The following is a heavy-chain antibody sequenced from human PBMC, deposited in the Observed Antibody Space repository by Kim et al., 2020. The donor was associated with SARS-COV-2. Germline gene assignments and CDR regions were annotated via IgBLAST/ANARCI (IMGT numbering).Heavy chain of an antibody. Sequence: SETLSLTCTVYGGSFIGYSSSWIRQTPGKGLERIGEISHIGNTHYNPSLKSRVTISRDTSKNHFSLNLTSVTAADTAVYYCARGVYMVAVGGYYFDSWGQGTLVTVSS. CDR2: ISHIGNT. J-gene: IGHJ4*02. V-gene: IGHV4-34*01. CDR1: GGSFIGYS. D-gene: IGHD3-10*01. CDR3: ARGVYMVAVGGYYFDS.